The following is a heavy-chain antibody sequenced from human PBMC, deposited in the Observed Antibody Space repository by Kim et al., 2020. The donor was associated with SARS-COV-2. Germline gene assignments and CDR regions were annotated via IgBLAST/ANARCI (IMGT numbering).Heavy chain of an antibody. CDR1: GYTFTGYY. D-gene: IGHD6-19*01. V-gene: IGHV1-2*02. J-gene: IGHJ6*02. Sequence: ASVKVSCKASGYTFTGYYMHWVRQAPGQGLEWMGWINPNSGGTNYAQKFQGRVTMTRDTSFSTAYMELSRLRSDDTAVYYCASALTAVAGDYYYYGMDVWGQGTRVTVSS. CDR2: INPNSGGT. CDR3: ASALTAVAGDYYYYGMDV.